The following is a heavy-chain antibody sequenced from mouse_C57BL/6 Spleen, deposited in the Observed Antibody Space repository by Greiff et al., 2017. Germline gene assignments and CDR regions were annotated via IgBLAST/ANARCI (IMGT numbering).Heavy chain of an antibody. CDR2: IHPNSGST. J-gene: IGHJ2*01. D-gene: IGHD1-3*01. CDR1: GYTFTSYW. Sequence: QVHVKQPGAELVKPGASVKLSCKASGYTFTSYWMHWVKQRPGQGLEWIGMIHPNSGSTNYNEKFKSKATLTVDKSSSTAYMQLSSLTSEDSAVYYCASPLTPFDYWGQGTTLTVSS. CDR3: ASPLTPFDY. V-gene: IGHV1-64*01.